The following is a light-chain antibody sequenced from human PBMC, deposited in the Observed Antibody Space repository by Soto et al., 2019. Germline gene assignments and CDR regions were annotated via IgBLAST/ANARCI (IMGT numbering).Light chain of an antibody. J-gene: IGLJ2*01. CDR3: QSYDSSLSAVV. V-gene: IGLV1-40*01. Sequence: QSVLTQPPSVSGAPGQRVTISCTGSSSSIGAGYDVHWYQQLPGTAPKVLIYGNSNRPSGVPDRFSGSKSGTSASLAITGLQAEDEADYYCQSYDSSLSAVVFGGGPKLTVL. CDR1: SSSIGAGYD. CDR2: GNS.